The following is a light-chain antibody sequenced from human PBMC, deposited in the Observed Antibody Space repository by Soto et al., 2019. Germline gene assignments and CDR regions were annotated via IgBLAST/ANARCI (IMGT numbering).Light chain of an antibody. CDR1: SSDVGGYNY. J-gene: IGLJ1*01. V-gene: IGLV2-14*03. CDR2: DVS. Sequence: ALTQPASVSGSPGQSITISCTGTSSDVGGYNYVSWYQHHPGKAPKLMIFDVSNRPSGVSNRFSGSRSGNTASLTISGLQPEDEADYYCSSYTTSNTRQIVFGTGTKVTVL. CDR3: SSYTTSNTRQIV.